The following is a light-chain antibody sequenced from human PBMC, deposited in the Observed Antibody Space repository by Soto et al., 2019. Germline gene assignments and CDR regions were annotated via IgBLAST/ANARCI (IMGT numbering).Light chain of an antibody. CDR3: CSYAGSFTYV. V-gene: IGLV2-23*01. CDR2: EGT. CDR1: SSDVGSGSHNL. J-gene: IGLJ1*01. Sequence: QSVLTQPGSVSGSPGQSITISCTGTSSDVGSGSHNLVSWYQQRPGKAPKVIIYEGTKRPSGVSNRFSGSKSGNTASLTISGLQAEDEADYYCCSYAGSFTYVFGTGTKVTAL.